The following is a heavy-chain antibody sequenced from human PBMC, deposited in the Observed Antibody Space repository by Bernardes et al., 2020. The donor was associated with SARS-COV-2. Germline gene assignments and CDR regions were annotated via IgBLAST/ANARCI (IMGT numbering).Heavy chain of an antibody. J-gene: IGHJ4*02. Sequence: SETLSLTCTVSGGSISSYYWSWIRQPAGKGLEWIGRIYTSGSTNYNPSLKSRVTMSVDTSKNQFSLKLSSVTAADTAVYYCASGYYDSSGYHHGDYWGQGTLVTVSS. D-gene: IGHD3-22*01. CDR2: IYTSGST. V-gene: IGHV4-4*07. CDR1: GGSISSYY. CDR3: ASGYYDSSGYHHGDY.